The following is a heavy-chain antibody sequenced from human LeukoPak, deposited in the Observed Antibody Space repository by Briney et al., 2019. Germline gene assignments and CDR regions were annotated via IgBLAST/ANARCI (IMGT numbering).Heavy chain of an antibody. D-gene: IGHD4-23*01. CDR2: IYPGDSDT. CDR3: ARAAYGGNSGHCVQH. Sequence: GESLKISCKGSGYSFTSYWIGWVRHMPGKGLEWMGIIYPGDSDTRYSPSFQGQVTISADKSISTAYLQWSSLKASDTAMYYCARAAYGGNSGHCVQHWDHGTLVTVSS. J-gene: IGHJ1*01. V-gene: IGHV5-51*01. CDR1: GYSFTSYW.